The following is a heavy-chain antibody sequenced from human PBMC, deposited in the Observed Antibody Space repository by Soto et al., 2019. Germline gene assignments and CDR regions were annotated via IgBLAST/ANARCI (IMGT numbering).Heavy chain of an antibody. D-gene: IGHD4-4*01. J-gene: IGHJ5*02. CDR3: ARVKSYSNDWFDP. Sequence: GESLKLSCTGSGYSFTRYWIGWVRQMPGKGLEWMGIIYPGDSDTRYSPSFQGQVTISADKSISTAYLQWSSLKASDTAMYYCARVKSYSNDWFDPWGQGTLVTVSS. V-gene: IGHV5-51*01. CDR1: GYSFTRYW. CDR2: IYPGDSDT.